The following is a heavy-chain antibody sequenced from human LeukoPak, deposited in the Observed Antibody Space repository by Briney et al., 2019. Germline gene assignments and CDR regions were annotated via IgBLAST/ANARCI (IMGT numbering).Heavy chain of an antibody. Sequence: SETLSLTCTVSGGSISSYYWSWIRQPPGKGLEWIGYIYYSGSTNYNPSLKSRVTISVDTSKNQFSLKLSSVTAADTAVYYCARGRSYTMVRGGYYFDYWGQGTLVTVSS. V-gene: IGHV4-59*01. CDR1: GGSISSYY. CDR3: ARGRSYTMVRGGYYFDY. J-gene: IGHJ4*02. CDR2: IYYSGST. D-gene: IGHD3-10*01.